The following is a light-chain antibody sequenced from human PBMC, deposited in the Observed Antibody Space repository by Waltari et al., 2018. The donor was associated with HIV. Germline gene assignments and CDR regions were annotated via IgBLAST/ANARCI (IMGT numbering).Light chain of an antibody. Sequence: QSALTQPASVSGSPGQSITISCTGTSSDVGSYKSVSWYQQHPGKAPKFMIYEGTQRPSGVSNRFSGSKSGHTAPRTISGHRAEEEADYHCCSYACNLSLVCGGRTKLSVL. V-gene: IGLV2-23*01. CDR2: EGT. J-gene: IGLJ3*02. CDR1: SSDVGSYKS. CDR3: CSYACNLSLV.